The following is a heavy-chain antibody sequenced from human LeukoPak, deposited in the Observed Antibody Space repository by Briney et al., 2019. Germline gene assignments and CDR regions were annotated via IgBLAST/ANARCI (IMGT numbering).Heavy chain of an antibody. D-gene: IGHD5-12*01. CDR3: TTKVIRGNSGDDYDD. J-gene: IGHJ4*02. CDR1: GVTFSSYG. CDR2: ISSDGNDK. Sequence: GGSLRLSCAASGVTFSSYGMHWVRQAPGKGLEWVALISSDGNDKLYGDSVKGRFTISRDDSKSTLYLQMNSLRAEDTAVYYCTTKVIRGNSGDDYDDWGQGTLVSVSS. V-gene: IGHV3-30*03.